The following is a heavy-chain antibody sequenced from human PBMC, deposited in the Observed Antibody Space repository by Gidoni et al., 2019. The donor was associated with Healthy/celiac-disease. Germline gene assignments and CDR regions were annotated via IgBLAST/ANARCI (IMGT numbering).Heavy chain of an antibody. Sequence: QVQLQQWGAGLLKPSATLSLTCAVYGGSFSGYYWSWIRQPPGKGLEWIGEINHSGSTTYNPSLKSRVPISVDTSKNQFSLKLSYVTAADTAVYYCARGKERAFDIWGQGTMVTVSS. CDR3: ARGKERAFDI. V-gene: IGHV4-34*01. J-gene: IGHJ3*02. CDR1: GGSFSGYY. CDR2: INHSGST.